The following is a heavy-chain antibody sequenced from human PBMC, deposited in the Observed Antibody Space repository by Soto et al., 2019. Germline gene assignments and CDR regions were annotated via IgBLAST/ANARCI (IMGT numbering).Heavy chain of an antibody. D-gene: IGHD3-22*01. Sequence: PGGSLRLSCAASGFTFSNDCMSWVRQAPGKGLEWVGRIKSKKDGGATDFAAHVQGRFAISRDDSKNTLYLQMNSLKTEDTDVYFCITDYCDATGYYGYFQYWGQGTLVTVSS. CDR3: ITDYCDATGYYGYFQY. J-gene: IGHJ1*01. CDR2: IKSKKDGGAT. CDR1: GFTFSNDC. V-gene: IGHV3-15*01.